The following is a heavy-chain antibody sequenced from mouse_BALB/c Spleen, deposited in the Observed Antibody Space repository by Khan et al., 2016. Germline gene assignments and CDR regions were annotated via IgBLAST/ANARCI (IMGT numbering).Heavy chain of an antibody. D-gene: IGHD2-3*01. CDR1: GYSITSDYA. J-gene: IGHJ4*01. CDR3: ASDGPNYAMDY. Sequence: EVELVESGPGLMKPSQSLSLTCTVSGYSITSDYAWNWIRQFPGNKLEWMGYIIYSGSTTYTPSLKSRISITRDTSKNQFFLQLNSVTIRDTATCYCASDGPNYAMDYWGQGTSVTVSS. V-gene: IGHV3-2*02. CDR2: IIYSGST.